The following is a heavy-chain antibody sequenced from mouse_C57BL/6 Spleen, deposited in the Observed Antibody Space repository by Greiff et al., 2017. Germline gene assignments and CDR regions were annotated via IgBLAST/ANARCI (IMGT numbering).Heavy chain of an antibody. V-gene: IGHV1-59*01. J-gene: IGHJ4*01. Sequence: VQLQQPGAELVRPGTSVKLSCKASGYTFTSYWMHWVKQRPGQGLEWIGVIDPSGSTTNYNQKFKGKATLTVDTSSSTAYMQLSSLTSEDSAVYYCATRSPSFGVYAMDYWGQGTSVTVSS. CDR1: GYTFTSYW. CDR3: ATRSPSFGVYAMDY. CDR2: IDPSGSTT.